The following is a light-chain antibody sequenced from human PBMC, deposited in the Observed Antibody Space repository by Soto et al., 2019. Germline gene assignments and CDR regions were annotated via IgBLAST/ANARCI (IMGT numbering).Light chain of an antibody. CDR3: QQYNVWPLT. CDR2: AAS. CDR1: QSVGSN. J-gene: IGKJ4*01. Sequence: EIVMTQSAATLSVSPGERATLSCRPSQSVGSNLAWYQQKPGQAPRLLIYAASTRATGIPARFSGSGSGTDCTLTISSLQSEDFAVYDCQQYNVWPLTFGGGTKVEIE. V-gene: IGKV3-15*01.